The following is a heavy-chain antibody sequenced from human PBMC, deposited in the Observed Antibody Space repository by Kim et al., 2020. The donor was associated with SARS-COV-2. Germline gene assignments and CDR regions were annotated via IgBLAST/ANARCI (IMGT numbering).Heavy chain of an antibody. V-gene: IGHV3-23*03. CDR1: GFTFSNYA. J-gene: IGHJ4*02. CDR3: AKEGTVPAAALAY. Sequence: GGSLRLSCAASGFTFSNYAMSWVRQAPGKGLEWVSVIYSGGSSTYYADSVKGRFTISRDNSKNTLYLQMNSLRAEDTAVYYCAKEGTVPAAALAYWGQGTPVTVSS. CDR2: IYSGGSST. D-gene: IGHD2-2*01.